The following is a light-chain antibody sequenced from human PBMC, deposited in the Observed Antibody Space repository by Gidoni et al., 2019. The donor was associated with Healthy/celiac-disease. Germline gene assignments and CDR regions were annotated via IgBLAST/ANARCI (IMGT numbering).Light chain of an antibody. Sequence: QSALTQPRSVSGSPGQSVTISCTGTSSDVGGYNYVSWYQQHPGKAPKLMIYDVSKRPSGVPYRFSGSKSGNTSSLTISGLQAEDEAYYYCCSYAGSYTLYVFGTGTKVTVL. V-gene: IGLV2-11*01. CDR3: CSYAGSYTLYV. CDR1: SSDVGGYNY. J-gene: IGLJ1*01. CDR2: DVS.